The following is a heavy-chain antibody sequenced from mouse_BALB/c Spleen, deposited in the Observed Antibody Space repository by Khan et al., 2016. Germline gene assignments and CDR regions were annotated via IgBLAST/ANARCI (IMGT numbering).Heavy chain of an antibody. D-gene: IGHD1-1*01. CDR2: INTETGET. CDR1: GYTFTDYS. Sequence: QFQLVQSGPELKKPGETVKISCKASGYTFTDYSMHWVKQAPGKGLKWMGWINTETGETKYADDFKGRFAFSLENSASTAYFHINNLTNDDTATYFCAPVTTVPCAYCGQCTLVTVSA. J-gene: IGHJ3*01. V-gene: IGHV9-2-1*01. CDR3: APVTTVPCAY.